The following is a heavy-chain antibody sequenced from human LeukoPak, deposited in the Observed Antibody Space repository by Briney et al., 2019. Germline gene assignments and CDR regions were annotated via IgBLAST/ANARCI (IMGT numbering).Heavy chain of an antibody. CDR2: IKQDGSEK. Sequence: GGSLRLSCAASGFTFSSYEMNWVRQAPGKGLEWVANIKQDGSEKYYVDSVKGRFTISRDNAKNSLYLQMNSLRAEDTAVYYCARATTPDCSGGSCYAQKRIYFQHWGQGTLVTVSS. V-gene: IGHV3-7*01. CDR3: ARATTPDCSGGSCYAQKRIYFQH. D-gene: IGHD2-15*01. J-gene: IGHJ1*01. CDR1: GFTFSSYE.